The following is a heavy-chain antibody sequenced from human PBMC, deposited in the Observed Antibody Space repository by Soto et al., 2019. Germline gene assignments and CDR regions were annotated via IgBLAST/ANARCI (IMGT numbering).Heavy chain of an antibody. CDR1: GFTFSSYA. J-gene: IGHJ4*02. CDR2: ISYDGSNK. D-gene: IGHD3-16*02. Sequence: QVQLVESGGGVVQPGRSLRLSCAASGFTFSSYAMHWVRQAPGKGLEWVAVISYDGSNKYYADSVKGRFTISRDNSKNQLYLQMNSLRAEDTAVYYSVRASYYFDYWGQGTLVTVSS. CDR3: VRASYYFDY. V-gene: IGHV3-30-3*01.